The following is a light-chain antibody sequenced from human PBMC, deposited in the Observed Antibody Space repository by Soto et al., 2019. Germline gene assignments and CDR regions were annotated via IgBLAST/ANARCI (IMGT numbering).Light chain of an antibody. V-gene: IGKV3-20*01. CDR3: QQYGNSPYT. CDR1: RRISSSY. Sequence: EVVLTQSPGTLSLSPGERATLFCRTSRRISSSYLAWYQQKPGQAPRLLIYGASNRPSGIPDRFSGSGSGTDFTLTITRLEPEDFAVYSCQQYGNSPYTFGQATKLAIK. J-gene: IGKJ2*01. CDR2: GAS.